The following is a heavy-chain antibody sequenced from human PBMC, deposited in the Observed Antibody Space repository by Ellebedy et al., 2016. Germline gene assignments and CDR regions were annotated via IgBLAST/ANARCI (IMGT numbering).Heavy chain of an antibody. CDR2: ISTYSGYT. D-gene: IGHD5-18*01. CDR1: GYTFSSNG. V-gene: IGHV1-18*01. CDR3: ARDRGGYSYY. J-gene: IGHJ4*02. Sequence: ASVKVSCKASGYTFSSNGLSWVRQAPGHGLEWMGWISTYSGYTKYAQKFQGRVTMTTDTSTSTAYMELRSLRSDDTALYYCARDRGGYSYYWGQGTLVTVSS.